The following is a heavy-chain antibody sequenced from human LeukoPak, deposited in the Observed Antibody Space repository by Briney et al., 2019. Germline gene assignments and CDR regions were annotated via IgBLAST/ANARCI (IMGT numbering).Heavy chain of an antibody. J-gene: IGHJ4*02. CDR1: GXTFSSYE. CDR3: AREASLAY. D-gene: IGHD2-2*01. V-gene: IGHV3-48*03. CDR2: ISSSGSTI. Sequence: GGSLRLSCAASGXTFSSYEMNWVRQAPGKGLEWVSYISSSGSTIYYADSVKGRFTISRDNAQNSLCLQMNSLRVEDTAVYYCAREASLAYWGQGTLVTVSS.